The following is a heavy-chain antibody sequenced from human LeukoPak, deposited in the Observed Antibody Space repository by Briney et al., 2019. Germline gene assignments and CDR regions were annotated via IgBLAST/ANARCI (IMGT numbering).Heavy chain of an antibody. CDR3: ARDPWDDASGFSGDY. CDR1: AFSFSAYS. Sequence: PGGSLRLSCAASAFSFSAYSMNWVRQAPGKGLEWVSYISSSSRTTYYADSVKGRFTISRDNAKNSLYLQMNSLRDEDTAVYYCARDPWDDASGFSGDYWGRGTLVTVSS. J-gene: IGHJ4*02. V-gene: IGHV3-48*02. CDR2: ISSSSRTT. D-gene: IGHD3-22*01.